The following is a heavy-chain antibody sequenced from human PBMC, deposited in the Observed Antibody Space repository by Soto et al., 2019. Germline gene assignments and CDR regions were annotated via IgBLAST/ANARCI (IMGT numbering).Heavy chain of an antibody. Sequence: XETLSLTCSVYGGSFSGYYWSWIRQPPGKGLEWIGEINHSGSTNYNPSLKSRVTISVDTSKNQFSLKLSSVTAADTAVYYCARCSVGNWFDPWGQGTLVTVSS. CDR2: INHSGST. D-gene: IGHD2-15*01. V-gene: IGHV4-34*01. CDR3: ARCSVGNWFDP. J-gene: IGHJ5*02. CDR1: GGSFSGYY.